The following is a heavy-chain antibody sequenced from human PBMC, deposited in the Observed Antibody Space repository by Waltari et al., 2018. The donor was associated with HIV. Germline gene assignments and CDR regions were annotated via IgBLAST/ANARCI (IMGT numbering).Heavy chain of an antibody. V-gene: IGHV3-53*01. Sequence: EVQLVESGGGLVQPVGSLRLSCAASGFSVSDNYMSWVRLAPGKGLQWVTVTYNKDSTNYIHSGECRLTIYRDNAKNALYREMNSLRVDDTAVYYCARMNRSYGSGQARYFYFGMDVWGQGTTVIVSS. CDR2: TYNKDST. J-gene: IGHJ6*02. CDR3: ARMNRSYGSGQARYFYFGMDV. CDR1: GFSVSDNY. D-gene: IGHD3-10*01.